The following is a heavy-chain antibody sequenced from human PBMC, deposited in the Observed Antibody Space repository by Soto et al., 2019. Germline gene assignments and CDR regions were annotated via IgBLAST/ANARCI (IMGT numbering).Heavy chain of an antibody. CDR3: ARANVGTAIWFDP. CDR1: GGSFSGYY. V-gene: IGHV4-34*01. J-gene: IGHJ5*02. CDR2: INHSGST. Sequence: SETLSLTCAGYGGSFSGYYWSWIRQPPGKGLEWIGEINHSGSTNYNPSLKSRVTISVDTSKNQFSLKLSSVTAADTAVYYCARANVGTAIWFDPWGQGTLVTVSS. D-gene: IGHD2-21*02.